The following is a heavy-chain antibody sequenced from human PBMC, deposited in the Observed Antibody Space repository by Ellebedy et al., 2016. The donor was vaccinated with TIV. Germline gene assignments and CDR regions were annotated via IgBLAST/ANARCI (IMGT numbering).Heavy chain of an antibody. V-gene: IGHV3-21*04. CDR3: ARDRLGWREPPNY. J-gene: IGHJ4*02. Sequence: GGSLRLSCAASGFTLSSYGVTWVRQAPGKGLEWASSISSTTSYIYYADSVKGRFTISRDNTKNSLYLEMNSLRDEDTAVYYCARDRLGWREPPNYWGQGTLVTVSS. CDR1: GFTLSSYG. CDR2: ISSTTSYI. D-gene: IGHD7-27*01.